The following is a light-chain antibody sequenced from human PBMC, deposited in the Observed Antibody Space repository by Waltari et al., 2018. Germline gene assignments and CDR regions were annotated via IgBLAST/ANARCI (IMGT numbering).Light chain of an antibody. J-gene: IGKJ1*01. CDR1: QSVSRA. Sequence: EIVLTQSPGSLSSSPGERVTLSGRASQSVSRALAWYQHKPGQAPRLLICGASNRATGIPDRFSGSGSETDFSLTISRLEPEDFAVYYCQHYVRLPATFGRGTKVEIK. CDR3: QHYVRLPAT. V-gene: IGKV3-20*01. CDR2: GAS.